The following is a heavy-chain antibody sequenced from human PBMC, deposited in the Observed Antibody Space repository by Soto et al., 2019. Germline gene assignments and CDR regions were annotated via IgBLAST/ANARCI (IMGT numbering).Heavy chain of an antibody. J-gene: IGHJ6*02. V-gene: IGHV3-33*01. D-gene: IGHD1-26*01. CDR3: ARDETPSRVGATWHYYYGMDV. Sequence: QVQLVESGGGVVQPGRSLRLSCAASGFTFSSYGMHWVRQAPGKGLEWVAVIWYDGSNKYYADSVKGRFTISRDNSKNTLYLQMNSLRAEDTAVYYCARDETPSRVGATWHYYYGMDVWGQGTTVTVSS. CDR1: GFTFSSYG. CDR2: IWYDGSNK.